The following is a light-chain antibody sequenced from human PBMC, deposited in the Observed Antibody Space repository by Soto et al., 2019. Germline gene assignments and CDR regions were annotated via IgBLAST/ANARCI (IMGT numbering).Light chain of an antibody. CDR1: QSVSSY. CDR2: DAS. Sequence: EIVLTQSPATLSLSPGERATLSCRASQSVSSYLAWYQQKPGQAPRLLIYDASNRATGLPARFSGSASGTDFTLTISSLEAEYFAVYYCQQRSNWLITFGQGTRLEIK. CDR3: QQRSNWLIT. V-gene: IGKV3-11*01. J-gene: IGKJ5*01.